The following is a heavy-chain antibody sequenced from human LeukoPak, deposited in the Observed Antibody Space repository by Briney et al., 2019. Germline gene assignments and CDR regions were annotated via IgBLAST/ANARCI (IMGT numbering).Heavy chain of an antibody. Sequence: ASVKVSCKASGYTFTGYYMHWVRQAPGQGPEWMGWINPNSGGTNYAQKFQGRVTMTRDTSISTAYMELSRLRSDDTAVYYCARGGRTIFGVVTFDYWGQGTLVTVSS. J-gene: IGHJ4*02. CDR3: ARGGRTIFGVVTFDY. V-gene: IGHV1-2*02. CDR2: INPNSGGT. CDR1: GYTFTGYY. D-gene: IGHD3-3*01.